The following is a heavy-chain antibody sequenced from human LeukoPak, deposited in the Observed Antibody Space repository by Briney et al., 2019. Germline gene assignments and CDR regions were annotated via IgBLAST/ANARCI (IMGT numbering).Heavy chain of an antibody. CDR3: ASDRTHSSSGDAFDI. D-gene: IGHD6-13*01. CDR1: GYTFTSYA. CDR2: INAGNGNT. J-gene: IGHJ3*02. V-gene: IGHV1-3*01. Sequence: ASVKVSCKASGYTFTSYAMHWVRQAPGQRLEWMGWINAGNGNTKYSQKFQGRVAITRDTSASTAYMELSSLRSEDTAVYYCASDRTHSSSGDAFDIWGQGTMVTVSS.